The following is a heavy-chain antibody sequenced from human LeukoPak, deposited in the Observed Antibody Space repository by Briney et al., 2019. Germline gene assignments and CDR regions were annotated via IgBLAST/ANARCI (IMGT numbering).Heavy chain of an antibody. J-gene: IGHJ3*02. Sequence: GGSLRLSCADSGFTFSAYDIHWVRQATGRGLEWVSGIGTAGDTYYPGSVKGRFTVSRENAKNSLYLQMNSLTAGDTAVYYCARGLPSYYDSSGDFDAFDIWGQGTVVTVSS. CDR3: ARGLPSYYDSSGDFDAFDI. CDR2: IGTAGDT. D-gene: IGHD3-22*01. V-gene: IGHV3-13*04. CDR1: GFTFSAYD.